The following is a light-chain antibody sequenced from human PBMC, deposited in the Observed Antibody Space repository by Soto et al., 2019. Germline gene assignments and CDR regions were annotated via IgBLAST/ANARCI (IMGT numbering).Light chain of an antibody. CDR3: SSYTSSSTLA. J-gene: IGLJ1*01. V-gene: IGLV2-14*01. Sequence: QSVLTQPASVSGSPGQSITISCTGTSSDVGGYNYVSWYQQHPGKAPKLMIYDVSNRPSGVSNRFSGSKSGNTASLTISGLRAGDEADYYCSSYTSSSTLAFETGNKVTVL. CDR1: SSDVGGYNY. CDR2: DVS.